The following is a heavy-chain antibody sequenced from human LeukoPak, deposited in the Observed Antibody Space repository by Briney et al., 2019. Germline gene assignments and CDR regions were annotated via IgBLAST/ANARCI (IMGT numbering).Heavy chain of an antibody. Sequence: GGSLRLSCAASGFTVSSNYMSWVRQAPGKGLEWVSAISGSGGSTYYADSVKGRFTISRDNSKNTLYLQMNSLRAEDTAVYYCAKDYYYGSGSRSYMDVWGKGTTVTISS. J-gene: IGHJ6*03. CDR2: ISGSGGST. CDR1: GFTVSSNY. D-gene: IGHD3-10*01. V-gene: IGHV3-23*01. CDR3: AKDYYYGSGSRSYMDV.